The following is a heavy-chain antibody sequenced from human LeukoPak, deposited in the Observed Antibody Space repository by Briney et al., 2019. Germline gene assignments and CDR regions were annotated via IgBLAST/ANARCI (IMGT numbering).Heavy chain of an antibody. Sequence: SVKVSCKASGGTFSSYAISWVRQAPGQGLEWMGRIIPIFGTANYAQKFQGRVTITTDESTSTAYMELSSLRSEDTAVYYCAILSWGELSFLGAWGQGTLVTVSS. CDR3: AILSWGELSFLGA. CDR1: GGTFSSYA. CDR2: IIPIFGTA. J-gene: IGHJ5*02. D-gene: IGHD3-16*02. V-gene: IGHV1-69*05.